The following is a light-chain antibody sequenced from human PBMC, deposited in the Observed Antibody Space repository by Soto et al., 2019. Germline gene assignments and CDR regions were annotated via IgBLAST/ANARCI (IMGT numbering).Light chain of an antibody. Sequence: EIVLTQSPGTLSLSPGERATLSCRASQSVSSSYLGWYQQKPGQAPRLLIYGASSRATGIPDRFSGSGSGTDFTLSISRLEPEDFAVYNCQWYGFSPRTFGQGTRVEIK. CDR3: QWYGFSPRT. CDR1: QSVSSSY. CDR2: GAS. J-gene: IGKJ1*01. V-gene: IGKV3-20*01.